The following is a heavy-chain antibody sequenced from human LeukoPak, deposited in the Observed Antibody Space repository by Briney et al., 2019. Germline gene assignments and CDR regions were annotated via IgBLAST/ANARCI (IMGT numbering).Heavy chain of an antibody. Sequence: GGSLRLSCAASGFTFSSYAMHWVRQAPGKGLEWVAVISYDGSNKYYADSVRGRFTISRDNSKNTLHLQMNSLRAEDTAVYYCAKGVVAAGRWEGMDVWGQGTTVTVSS. J-gene: IGHJ6*02. D-gene: IGHD6-13*01. CDR1: GFTFSSYA. CDR2: ISYDGSNK. V-gene: IGHV3-30-3*01. CDR3: AKGVVAAGRWEGMDV.